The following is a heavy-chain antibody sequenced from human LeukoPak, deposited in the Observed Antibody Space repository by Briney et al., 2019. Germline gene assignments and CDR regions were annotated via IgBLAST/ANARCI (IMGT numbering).Heavy chain of an antibody. J-gene: IGHJ4*02. CDR3: AKEVRSSGWSLDY. Sequence: PGGSLRLSCVASGFTFSSDAMSWVRQAPGKGLEWVSGISGSGTNTYYADSVKGRFTIYRDNSKNTLYVQMNSLRAEDTAVYYCAKEVRSSGWSLDYWGQGALVTVSS. D-gene: IGHD6-19*01. CDR1: GFTFSSDA. CDR2: ISGSGTNT. V-gene: IGHV3-23*01.